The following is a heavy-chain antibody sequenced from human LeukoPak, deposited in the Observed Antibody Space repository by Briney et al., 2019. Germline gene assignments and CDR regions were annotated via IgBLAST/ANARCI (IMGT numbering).Heavy chain of an antibody. Sequence: SVKVSCKASGGTFSSYTISWVRQAPGQGVEWMGRIITIIGIANYAQKFQGRVTITADKSTRTAYMELSSLRSEDTAVYYCARGGTVVPAAPDAFDIWGQGTMVTVSS. CDR2: IITIIGIA. J-gene: IGHJ3*02. V-gene: IGHV1-69*02. CDR3: ARGGTVVPAAPDAFDI. CDR1: GGTFSSYT. D-gene: IGHD2-2*01.